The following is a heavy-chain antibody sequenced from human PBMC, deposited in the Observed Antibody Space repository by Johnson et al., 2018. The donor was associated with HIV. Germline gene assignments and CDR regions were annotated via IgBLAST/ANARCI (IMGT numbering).Heavy chain of an antibody. J-gene: IGHJ3*02. CDR3: AARGLWTYDAFDI. CDR2: IWYDGSNK. CDR1: GFSFSSYG. D-gene: IGHD4/OR15-4a*01. Sequence: QLVESGGGVVQPGRSLRHSCAASGFSFSSYGMHWVRQLPGKGLEWVALIWYDGSNKYYADSVKGRFTISRDNSKNTLYLQMNSLRTEDTAVYYCAARGLWTYDAFDIWGQGTMSPSLQ. V-gene: IGHV3-33*01.